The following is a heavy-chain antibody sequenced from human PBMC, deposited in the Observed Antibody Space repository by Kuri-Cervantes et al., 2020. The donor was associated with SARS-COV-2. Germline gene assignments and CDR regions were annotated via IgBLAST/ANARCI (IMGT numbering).Heavy chain of an antibody. CDR1: GFTFSSYA. CDR2: ISGSGGSTV. Sequence: GESLKISCAASGFTFSSYAMSWVRQAPGKGLEWVSAISGSGGSTVYYADSVKGRFTISRDNAKNSLYLQMNSLRAEDTAVYYCATTMHELWEYYMDVWGKGTTVTVSS. V-gene: IGHV3-23*01. J-gene: IGHJ6*03. D-gene: IGHD1-26*01. CDR3: ATTMHELWEYYMDV.